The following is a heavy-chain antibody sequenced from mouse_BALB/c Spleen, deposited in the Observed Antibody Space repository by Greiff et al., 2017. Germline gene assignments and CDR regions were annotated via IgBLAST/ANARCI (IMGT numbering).Heavy chain of an antibody. CDR1: GFTFSDYY. CDR3: ARTADYWCFDV. CDR2: ISDGGSYT. Sequence: EVMLVESGGGLVKPGGSLKLSCAASGFTFSDYYMYWVRQTPEKRLEWVATISDGGSYTYYPDSVKGRVTISVDNAKNNLYLQMSSLKSEDTAMYYCARTADYWCFDVWGEGTTVTVSS. V-gene: IGHV5-4*02. J-gene: IGHJ1*01.